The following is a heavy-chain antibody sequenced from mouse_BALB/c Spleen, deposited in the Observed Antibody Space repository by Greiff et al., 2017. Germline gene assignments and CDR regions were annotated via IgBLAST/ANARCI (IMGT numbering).Heavy chain of an antibody. Sequence: QVQLKQSGAELAKPGASVKMSCKASGYTFTSYWMHWVNQRPGQGLEWIGYINPSTGYTEYNQKFKDKATLTADKSSSTAYMQLSSLTSEDSAVYYCARSYYSDYWGQGTSVTVSS. CDR1: GYTFTSYW. J-gene: IGHJ4*01. CDR2: INPSTGYT. CDR3: ARSYYSDY. V-gene: IGHV1-7*01. D-gene: IGHD2-12*01.